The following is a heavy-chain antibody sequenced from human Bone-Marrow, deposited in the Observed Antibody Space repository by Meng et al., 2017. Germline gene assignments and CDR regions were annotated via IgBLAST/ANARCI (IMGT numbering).Heavy chain of an antibody. V-gene: IGHV1-18*01. CDR3: ARSHLGGGIGGY. J-gene: IGHJ4*02. Sequence: VQRVTSGAELKKPGASLKVSCKASGYTFTSYGISLVRQAPGQGLEWMGWISAYNGNTNYAQKLQGRVTMTTDTSTSTAYMELRSLRSDDTAVYYCARSHLGGGIGGYWGQGTLVTSPQ. D-gene: IGHD2-15*01. CDR1: GYTFTSYG. CDR2: ISAYNGNT.